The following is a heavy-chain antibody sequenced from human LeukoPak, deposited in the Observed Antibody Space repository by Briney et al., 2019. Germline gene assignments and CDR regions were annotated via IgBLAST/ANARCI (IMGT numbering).Heavy chain of an antibody. J-gene: IGHJ4*02. D-gene: IGHD5/OR15-5a*01. Sequence: SETLSLTCTVSGGSISSYYWSWIRQPPGKGLEWIGYIYYSGSTNYNPSLKSRVTISVDTSKNQFSLKLSSVTAADTAVYYCARPTPAYGVYENWGQGTLVTVSS. CDR2: IYYSGST. CDR1: GGSISSYY. CDR3: ARPTPAYGVYEN. V-gene: IGHV4-59*08.